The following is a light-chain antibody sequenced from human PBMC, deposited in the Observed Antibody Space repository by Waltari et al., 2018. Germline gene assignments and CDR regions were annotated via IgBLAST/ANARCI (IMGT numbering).Light chain of an antibody. Sequence: QSALTQPASVSGSPGQSIAISCPGSSSNIGGYNYVSWYQHPPGKAPRLIFDEVLNRPSGVSNRFYGSKSANTASLTISGLQAEDEAYYYCSSYTGANTLGVFGGGTKLTVL. CDR3: SSYTGANTLGV. J-gene: IGLJ3*02. CDR2: EVL. V-gene: IGLV2-14*01. CDR1: SSNIGGYNY.